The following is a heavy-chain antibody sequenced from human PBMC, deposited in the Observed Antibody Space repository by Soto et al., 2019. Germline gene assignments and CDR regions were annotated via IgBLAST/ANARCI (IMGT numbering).Heavy chain of an antibody. J-gene: IGHJ6*03. CDR1: GFTFSSYA. CDR2: ISGSGGST. V-gene: IGHV3-23*01. CDR3: AKERGPLFYDFWSGRPYYMDV. Sequence: GGSLRLSCAASGFTFSSYAMSWVRQAPGKGLEWVSAISGSGGSTYYADSVKGRFTISRDNSKNTLYLQMNSLRAEDTAVYYCAKERGPLFYDFWSGRPYYMDVWGKGTMVTVSS. D-gene: IGHD3-3*01.